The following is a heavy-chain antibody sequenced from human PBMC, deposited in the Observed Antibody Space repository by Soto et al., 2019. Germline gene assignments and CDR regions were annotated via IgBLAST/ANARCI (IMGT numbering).Heavy chain of an antibody. CDR2: IIPIFGTA. J-gene: IGHJ3*02. Sequence: QVQLVQSGAEVKKPGSSVKVSCKASGGTFSSYAISWVRQPPGQGLEWMGGIIPIFGTANYAQKFQGRVTITADESTSTAYMELSSLRSEDTAVYYCARTAWRSTVTYVAFDIWGQGTMVTVSS. D-gene: IGHD4-17*01. CDR1: GGTFSSYA. CDR3: ARTAWRSTVTYVAFDI. V-gene: IGHV1-69*01.